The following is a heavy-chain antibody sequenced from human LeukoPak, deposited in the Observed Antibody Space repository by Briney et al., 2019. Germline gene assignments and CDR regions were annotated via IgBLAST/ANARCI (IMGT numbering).Heavy chain of an antibody. J-gene: IGHJ5*02. Sequence: SVKVSCKASGGTFSSYAISWVRQAPGQGLEWMGGIIPIFGTANYAQKFQGRVTITADESTSTAYMELSSLRSEDTAVYYCARLPNTYYYGSGSDWFDPWGQGTLVTVSS. CDR1: GGTFSSYA. D-gene: IGHD3-10*01. CDR3: ARLPNTYYYGSGSDWFDP. CDR2: IIPIFGTA. V-gene: IGHV1-69*13.